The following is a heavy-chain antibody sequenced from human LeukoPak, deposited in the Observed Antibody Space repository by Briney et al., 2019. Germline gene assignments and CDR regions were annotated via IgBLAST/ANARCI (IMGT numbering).Heavy chain of an antibody. J-gene: IGHJ4*02. CDR3: AKNSANTGYSNPDY. D-gene: IGHD3-9*01. CDR2: MYPSGST. V-gene: IGHV4-59*03. CDR1: GGSISSYF. Sequence: SETLSLTCTVSGGSISSYFWSWIRQPPGKGLEWIGYMYPSGSTNYNPSLKSRVTISVDTSKNQLFLKLSSVTAADTAVYYCAKNSANTGYSNPDYWGQGTLVTVSS.